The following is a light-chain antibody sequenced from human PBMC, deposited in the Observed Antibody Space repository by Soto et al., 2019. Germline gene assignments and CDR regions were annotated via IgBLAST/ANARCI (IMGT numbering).Light chain of an antibody. CDR3: QQRSNWPPAIT. Sequence: EIVLTQSPATLSLSPGERATLSCRASQSVSSYLAWYQQKPGQAPRLLIYDASNRATGIAARFSGSGSGTDFTLTISSLDPEDFAVYYCQQRSNWPPAITFGQGTRLEIK. CDR2: DAS. CDR1: QSVSSY. V-gene: IGKV3-11*01. J-gene: IGKJ5*01.